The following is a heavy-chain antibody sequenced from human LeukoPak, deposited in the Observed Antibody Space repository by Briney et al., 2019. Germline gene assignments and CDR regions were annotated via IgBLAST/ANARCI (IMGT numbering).Heavy chain of an antibody. D-gene: IGHD3-10*02. CDR2: ISSSGSTI. V-gene: IGHV3-11*04. CDR3: AELGITMIGGV. J-gene: IGHJ6*04. CDR1: ELTLSSNY. Sequence: GGSLRLSCAASELTLSSNYMSWIRQAPGKGLEWVSYISSSGSTIYYADSVKGRFTISRDNAKNSLYLQMNSLRAEDTAVYYCAELGITMIGGVWGKGTTVTISS.